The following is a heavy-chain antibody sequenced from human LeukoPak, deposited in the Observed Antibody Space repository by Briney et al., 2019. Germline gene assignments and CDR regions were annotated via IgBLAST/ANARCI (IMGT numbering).Heavy chain of an antibody. J-gene: IGHJ4*02. V-gene: IGHV4-39*01. CDR3: ARYYCGGDCYSGYLDY. Sequence: SETLSLTCTVSGGSISTSTSYWAWLRQPPGKGLEWIGSIYYSGSTYYNASLKSRITISVDTSKKQFSLKLSSVTAADTAVFYCARYYCGGDCYSGYLDYWGQGALVTVSS. CDR2: IYYSGST. D-gene: IGHD2-21*02. CDR1: GGSISTSTSY.